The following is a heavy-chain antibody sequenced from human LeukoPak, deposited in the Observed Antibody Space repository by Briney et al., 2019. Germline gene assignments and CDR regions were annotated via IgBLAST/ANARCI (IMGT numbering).Heavy chain of an antibody. CDR1: GGSLITDY. D-gene: IGHD6-13*01. Sequence: PSEPLSLTCTLSGGSLITDYWNWIRQPPEKGREWIGYIDKRGSSTSSPSIDCRVGISVRASRNQFTLILSSVTAVDTAVYYGASVSGTVRYGSSWHLVNWGQGALVIVSS. V-gene: IGHV4-59*01. CDR2: IDKRGSS. CDR3: ASVSGTVRYGSSWHLVN. J-gene: IGHJ4*02.